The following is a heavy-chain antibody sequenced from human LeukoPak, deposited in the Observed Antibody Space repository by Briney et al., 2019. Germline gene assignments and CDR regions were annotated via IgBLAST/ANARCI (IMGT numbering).Heavy chain of an antibody. J-gene: IGHJ4*02. CDR3: AKDCSSTSCPTSDY. Sequence: GGSLRLSCAASGFTFSSYGMHWVRQAPGKGLEWVAVISHDGGNYFYADSVKGRFTISRDNSKNTLYLQMNSLRAEDTAVYYCAKDCSSTSCPTSDYWGQGTLVTVSS. CDR1: GFTFSSYG. CDR2: ISHDGGNY. V-gene: IGHV3-30*18. D-gene: IGHD2-2*01.